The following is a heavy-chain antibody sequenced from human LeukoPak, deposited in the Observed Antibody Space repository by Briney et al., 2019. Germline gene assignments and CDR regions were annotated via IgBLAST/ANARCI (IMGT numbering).Heavy chain of an antibody. J-gene: IGHJ4*02. CDR2: IGGVSGGT. D-gene: IGHD5/OR15-5a*01. CDR1: GFTFSTYA. CDR3: AKGQGPALPYFDY. Sequence: GGSLRLSCAASGFTFSTYAMNWVREAPGKGLEWVSNIGGVSGGTYYADSVKGRFTISRDNSKNTLYLQMNSLRAEDTAVYYCAKGQGPALPYFDYWGQGTLVTVSS. V-gene: IGHV3-23*01.